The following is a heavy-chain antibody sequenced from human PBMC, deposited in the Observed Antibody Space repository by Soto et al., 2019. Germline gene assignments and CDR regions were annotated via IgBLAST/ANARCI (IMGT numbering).Heavy chain of an antibody. CDR3: AKDRVKLELSNYYYYMDV. CDR2: ISGSGGST. V-gene: IGHV3-23*01. D-gene: IGHD1-7*01. Sequence: PGGSLRLSCAASGFTFSSYAMSWVRQAPGKGLEWVSAISGSGGSTYYADSVKGRFTISRDNSKNTLYLQMNSLRAEDTAVYYCAKDRVKLELSNYYYYMDVWGKGTTVPVSS. J-gene: IGHJ6*03. CDR1: GFTFSSYA.